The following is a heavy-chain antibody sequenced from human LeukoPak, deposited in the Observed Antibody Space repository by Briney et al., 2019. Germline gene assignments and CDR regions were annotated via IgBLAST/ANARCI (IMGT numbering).Heavy chain of an antibody. J-gene: IGHJ3*02. CDR1: GGTFSSYA. D-gene: IGHD6-19*01. CDR3: ARDLYSSGWTDAFDI. Sequence: SVKVSCKASGGTFSSYAISWVRQAPGQGLEWMGRIIPILGIANYAQKFQGRVTITADKSTSTAYMELSSLRSDDTAVYYCARDLYSSGWTDAFDIWGQGTMVTVSS. CDR2: IIPILGIA. V-gene: IGHV1-69*04.